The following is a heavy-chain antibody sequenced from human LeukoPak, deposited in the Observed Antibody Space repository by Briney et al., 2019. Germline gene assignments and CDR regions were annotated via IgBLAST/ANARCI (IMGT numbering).Heavy chain of an antibody. CDR3: ARDKIVVVHEIGDYYYYGMDV. D-gene: IGHD3-22*01. Sequence: PSETLSLTCTVSGGSISSGGYYWSWIRQHPGKGLEWTGYIYYSGSTYYNPSLKSRVTISVDTSKNQFSLKLSSVTAADTAVYYCARDKIVVVHEIGDYYYYGMDVWGQGTTVTVSS. J-gene: IGHJ6*02. V-gene: IGHV4-31*03. CDR2: IYYSGST. CDR1: GGSISSGGYY.